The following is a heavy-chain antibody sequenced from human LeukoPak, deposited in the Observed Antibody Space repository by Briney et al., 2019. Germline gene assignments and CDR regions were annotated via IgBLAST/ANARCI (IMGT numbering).Heavy chain of an antibody. CDR1: GGTFSSYA. CDR2: IIPILGIA. J-gene: IGHJ6*02. V-gene: IGHV1-69*04. D-gene: IGHD2-2*01. Sequence: SVKVSCKASGGTFSSYAISWVRQAPGQGLEWMGRIIPILGIANYAQKFQGRLAITADKSTSTAYMELSSLRSEDTAVYYCARTRGTTNLGYYYSGMDVWGQGTTVTVSS. CDR3: ARTRGTTNLGYYYSGMDV.